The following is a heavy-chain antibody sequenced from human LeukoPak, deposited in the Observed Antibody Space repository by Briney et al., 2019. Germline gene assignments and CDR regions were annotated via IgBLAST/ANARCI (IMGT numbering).Heavy chain of an antibody. J-gene: IGHJ4*02. CDR2: IYATGST. Sequence: SETLSLTCSVSGGSISSYSWTWIRQPAGKGLEWIGRIYATGSTNFNPSLKSRVTMSVDTFKSQFSLNLSSVTAADTAVYYCARAPAGSSKYEYWGQGILVTVSS. V-gene: IGHV4-4*07. D-gene: IGHD6-13*01. CDR1: GGSISSYS. CDR3: ARAPAGSSKYEY.